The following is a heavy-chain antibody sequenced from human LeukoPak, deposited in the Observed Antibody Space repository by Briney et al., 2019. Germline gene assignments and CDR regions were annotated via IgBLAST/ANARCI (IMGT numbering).Heavy chain of an antibody. CDR1: GYTLTELS. CDR2: FDPEDGET. D-gene: IGHD4-17*01. J-gene: IGHJ4*02. CDR3: ATATTVTTYYGVGNFDY. V-gene: IGHV1-24*01. Sequence: ASVKVSCKVSGYTLTELSMHWVRRAPGKGLEWMGGFDPEDGETVYAQKFQGRVTMTEDTSTDTAYMELSSLRSEDTAVYYCATATTVTTYYGVGNFDYWGQGTLVTVSS.